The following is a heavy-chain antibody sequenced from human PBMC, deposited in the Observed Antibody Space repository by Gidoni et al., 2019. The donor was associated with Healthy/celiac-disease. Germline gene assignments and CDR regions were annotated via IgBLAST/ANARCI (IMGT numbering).Heavy chain of an antibody. CDR2: ISGSGGST. J-gene: IGHJ4*02. D-gene: IGHD3-22*01. CDR1: GFTSSSHA. V-gene: IGHV3-23*01. Sequence: EVLLLDSGGGLVQPGGSLSFSCAAPGFTSSSHAISWVRQAPGKGLEWVSAISGSGGSTYYADSVKGRFTISRDNSKNTLYLQMNSLRAEDTAVYYCAKDRKYYYDSSGYRGHFDYWGQGTLVTVSS. CDR3: AKDRKYYYDSSGYRGHFDY.